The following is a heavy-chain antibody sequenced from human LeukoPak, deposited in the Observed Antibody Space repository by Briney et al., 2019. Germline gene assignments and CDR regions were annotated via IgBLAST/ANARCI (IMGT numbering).Heavy chain of an antibody. V-gene: IGHV3-43D*03. D-gene: IGHD1-26*01. CDR2: ISWDGGST. CDR3: AKDLGEGGGTAFDY. J-gene: IGHJ4*02. Sequence: PGRSLRLSCAVSGFTFEDYAMHWVRQAPGKGLGWVSLISWDGGSTYYADSVKGRFTISRDNSKNSLYLQMNSLRAEDTALYYCAKDLGEGGGTAFDYWGQGTLVTVSS. CDR1: GFTFEDYA.